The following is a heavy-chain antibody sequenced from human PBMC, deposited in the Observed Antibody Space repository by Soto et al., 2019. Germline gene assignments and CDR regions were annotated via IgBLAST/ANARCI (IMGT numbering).Heavy chain of an antibody. Sequence: GESLKISWKGSGYSFTSYWIGWVRQMPGKGLQWMSIIYPPDSNTRYTPSFQGHVTISADKSICTAYLQWSSLKASDTAMYFCARQYGSSGYYYSTLVDWGQGTLVTVSS. CDR3: ARQYGSSGYYYSTLVD. D-gene: IGHD3-22*01. V-gene: IGHV5-51*01. CDR1: GYSFTSYW. J-gene: IGHJ4*02. CDR2: IYPPDSNT.